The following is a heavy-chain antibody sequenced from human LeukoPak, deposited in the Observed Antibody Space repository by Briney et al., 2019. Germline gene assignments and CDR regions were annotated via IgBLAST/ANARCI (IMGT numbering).Heavy chain of an antibody. D-gene: IGHD3-22*01. J-gene: IGHJ4*02. CDR3: ATTNDGGGYQWGDFFDF. Sequence: SVKVSCKASGGTSNSHAISWVRHAPGQGLEWMGRIIPNLGTTNRAQNFQDGVTLTADKSTNTAYMELTSLTSDDTAVYYCATTNDGGGYQWGDFFDFWGQGTLVTVSS. CDR1: GGTSNSHA. CDR2: IIPNLGTT. V-gene: IGHV1-69*04.